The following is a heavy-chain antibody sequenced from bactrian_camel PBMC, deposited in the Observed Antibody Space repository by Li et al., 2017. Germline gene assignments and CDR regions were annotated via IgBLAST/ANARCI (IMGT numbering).Heavy chain of an antibody. D-gene: IGHD5*01. V-gene: IGHV3S1*01. CDR1: GYTFATHC. CDR2: IDLRSVT. Sequence: VESGGSLTLSCSASGYTFATHCVGWFRQAPGKEREEVAGIDLRSVTSYGESVKGRFTISIDNAKTTLYLQMNSLRVDDTAMYYCAIGLFADFGLGRGTQVTVS. J-gene: IGHJ4*01.